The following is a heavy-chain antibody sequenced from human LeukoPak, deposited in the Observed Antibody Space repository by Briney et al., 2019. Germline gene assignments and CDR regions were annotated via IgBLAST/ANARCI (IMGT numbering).Heavy chain of an antibody. D-gene: IGHD6-19*01. V-gene: IGHV3-23*01. Sequence: GGSLRLSCEASGFTFGSYAMYWARQAPGKGLERVAGIFGSGGRPHYADSVRGRFTISRDNSKNAVYLQINSLRADDTAVYYCGITSSAYGSGQKPAWPVDSWGQGTLVTVSS. CDR3: GITSSAYGSGQKPAWPVDS. J-gene: IGHJ4*02. CDR1: GFTFGSYA. CDR2: IFGSGGRP.